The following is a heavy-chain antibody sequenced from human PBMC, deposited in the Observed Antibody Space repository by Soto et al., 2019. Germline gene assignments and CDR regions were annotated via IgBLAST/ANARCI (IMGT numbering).Heavy chain of an antibody. CDR3: ARRVGVVVVAATDYMDV. Sequence: QVQLVQSGAEVKKPGASVKVSCKASGYTFTSYSISWVRQAPGQGLEWMGWISAYNGNTNYAQKLQGRVTMTTDTSTSTAYMELRSLRSDDTAVYYCARRVGVVVVAATDYMDVWGKGTTVTVSS. J-gene: IGHJ6*03. V-gene: IGHV1-18*01. D-gene: IGHD2-15*01. CDR1: GYTFTSYS. CDR2: ISAYNGNT.